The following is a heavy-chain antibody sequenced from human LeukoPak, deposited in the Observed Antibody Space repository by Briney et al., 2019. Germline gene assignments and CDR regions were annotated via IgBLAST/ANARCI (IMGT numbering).Heavy chain of an antibody. CDR2: VNSRNTI. D-gene: IGHD3-10*01. V-gene: IGHV3-48*03. CDR3: VSGAAMDV. J-gene: IGHJ6*02. Sequence: GGSLRLSCIGSGFTFSSSELNWVRQAPATGLEWLSFVNSRNTIYYLDSVKGRFTISRDNARNSLYLQMNSLRVEDTAVYYCVSGAAMDVWGQGATVTVSS. CDR1: GFTFSSSE.